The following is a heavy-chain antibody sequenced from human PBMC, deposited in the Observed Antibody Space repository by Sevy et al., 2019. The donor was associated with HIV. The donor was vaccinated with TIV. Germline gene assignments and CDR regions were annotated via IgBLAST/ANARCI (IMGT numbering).Heavy chain of an antibody. J-gene: IGHJ4*02. CDR2: IKGKIYDGTI. Sequence: GGSLRLSCAASGFTFSNAWMSWVRQAPGKGLEWVGRIKGKIYDGTIDYAAPVKGRFSIARDDSKNTLYLQMNSLKTEDTAVYYCTTASWSQEDYYNYWGQGSLVTVSS. D-gene: IGHD6-13*01. V-gene: IGHV3-15*01. CDR1: GFTFSNAW. CDR3: TTASWSQEDYYNY.